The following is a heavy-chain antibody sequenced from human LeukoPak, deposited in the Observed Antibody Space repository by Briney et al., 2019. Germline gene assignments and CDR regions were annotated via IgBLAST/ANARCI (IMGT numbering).Heavy chain of an antibody. CDR3: ARDRSYYDILTGYYSPYDY. J-gene: IGHJ4*02. CDR1: GYTFTSYG. V-gene: IGHV1-18*01. Sequence: ASVNVSCKASGYTFTSYGISWVRQAPGQGLEWMGWISAYNGNTNYAQKLQGRVTMTTDTSTSTAYMELRSLRSDDTAVYYCARDRSYYDILTGYYSPYDYWGQGTLVTVSS. D-gene: IGHD3-9*01. CDR2: ISAYNGNT.